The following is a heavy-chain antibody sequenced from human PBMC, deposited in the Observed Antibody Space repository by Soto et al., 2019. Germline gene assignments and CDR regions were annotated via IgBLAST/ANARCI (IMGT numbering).Heavy chain of an antibody. CDR1: GYTFTSYY. Sequence: ASVKVSCKASGYTFTSYYMHWVRQAPGQGLEWMGIINPSGGSTSYAQKFQGRVTMTRDTSTSTVYMELSSLRSEDTAVYYCARDQVPGRYYYYMDVWGKGTTVTVSS. CDR3: ARDQVPGRYYYYMDV. V-gene: IGHV1-46*03. J-gene: IGHJ6*03. CDR2: INPSGGST.